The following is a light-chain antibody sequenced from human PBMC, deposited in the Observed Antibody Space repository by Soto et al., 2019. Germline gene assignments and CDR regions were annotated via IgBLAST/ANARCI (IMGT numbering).Light chain of an antibody. CDR2: NNN. V-gene: IGLV1-44*01. CDR3: AAWDDSLNGPRWV. Sequence: QAVLTQPPSASGTPGQRVTISCSGSSSNIGSNTVNWYQQLPGTAPKLLIYNNNQRPSGVPDRFSGSKSGTSASLAISGLQSEDEADYYCAAWDDSLNGPRWVFGGGTTLTVL. CDR1: SSNIGSNT. J-gene: IGLJ3*02.